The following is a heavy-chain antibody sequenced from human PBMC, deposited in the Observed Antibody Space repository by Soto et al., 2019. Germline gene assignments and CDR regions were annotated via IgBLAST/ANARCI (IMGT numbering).Heavy chain of an antibody. CDR3: AREAGTSLDAIDI. J-gene: IGHJ3*02. V-gene: IGHV1-69*14. Sequence: QVQLVQSGAEVKKPGSSVKVSCKASGGTFSSYAISWVRQAPGQGLEWMGGIIPIFGTANYEQKFQGRVTSTADNATSTAYRELSSRRCEDTAVYYCAREAGTSLDAIDIWGQGTMVTVSS. CDR1: GGTFSSYA. CDR2: IIPIFGTA. D-gene: IGHD6-19*01.